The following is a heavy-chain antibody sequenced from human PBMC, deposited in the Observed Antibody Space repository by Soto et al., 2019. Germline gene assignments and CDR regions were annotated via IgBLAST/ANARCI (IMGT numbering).Heavy chain of an antibody. D-gene: IGHD3-22*01. Sequence: GESLKISCKASGYSFSFYWIGWVRQMPGKGLEWMAIMYPDDSDIRYSPSFEAHVTISADKSTRTAFLQWSSLKASDTAMYYCATAYVYDFENSNYYRDAFDIWGQGTLVTVSS. CDR3: ATAYVYDFENSNYYRDAFDI. CDR1: GYSFSFYW. V-gene: IGHV5-51*01. CDR2: MYPDDSDI. J-gene: IGHJ3*02.